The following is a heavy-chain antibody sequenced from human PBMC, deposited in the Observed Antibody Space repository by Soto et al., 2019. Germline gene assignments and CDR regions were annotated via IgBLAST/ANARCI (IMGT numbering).Heavy chain of an antibody. D-gene: IGHD3-3*01. Sequence: PGGSLRLSCAASGFTFSSYSMNWVRQAPGKGLEWVSSISSSSSYIYYADSVKGRFTISRDNAKNSLYLQINSLRAEDTAVYYCARWRTVDAFDIWGQGTMVTVSS. CDR3: ARWRTVDAFDI. CDR1: GFTFSSYS. J-gene: IGHJ3*02. V-gene: IGHV3-21*01. CDR2: ISSSSSYI.